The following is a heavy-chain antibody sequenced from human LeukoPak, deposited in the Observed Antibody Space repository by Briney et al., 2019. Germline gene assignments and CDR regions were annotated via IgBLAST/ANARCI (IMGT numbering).Heavy chain of an antibody. V-gene: IGHV3-21*01. Sequence: PGGSLRLSCAASGFTFSTYSMHWVRQAPGKGLEWVSSIRSGSTYINYADSVKGRFTISRDDAKNSLYLQMNSLRAEDTAVYYCARDGIFDYWGQGTLVTVSS. CDR3: ARDGIFDY. CDR2: IRSGSTYI. J-gene: IGHJ4*02. CDR1: GFTFSTYS.